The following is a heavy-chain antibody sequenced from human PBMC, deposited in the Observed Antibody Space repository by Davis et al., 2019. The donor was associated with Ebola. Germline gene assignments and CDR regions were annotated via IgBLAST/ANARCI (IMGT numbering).Heavy chain of an antibody. V-gene: IGHV3-9*01. Sequence: PGGSLRLSCAASGFTFDAYAMHWVRQAPGKGLEWVSGISWNSGSIVYADSVKGRFTISRDNAKNSLYLQMNSLRAEDTALYYCTKGENPYSSGWYYFDYWGQGTLVTVSS. CDR2: ISWNSGSI. CDR1: GFTFDAYA. J-gene: IGHJ4*02. CDR3: TKGENPYSSGWYYFDY. D-gene: IGHD6-19*01.